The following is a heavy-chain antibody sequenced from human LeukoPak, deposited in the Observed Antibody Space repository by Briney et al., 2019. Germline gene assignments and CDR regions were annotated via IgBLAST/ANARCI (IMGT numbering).Heavy chain of an antibody. J-gene: IGHJ4*02. Sequence: GGSLRLSCRASGLTFSTYAMTWVRQAPGKGLEWVSVITGSGDRTYYADSVKGRFTISRDNSKNTLYLQMNSLRAEDTAVYYCAGTRNLRGDYFDYWGQGTLVTVSS. D-gene: IGHD3-10*01. CDR3: AGTRNLRGDYFDY. CDR2: ITGSGDRT. CDR1: GLTFSTYA. V-gene: IGHV3-23*01.